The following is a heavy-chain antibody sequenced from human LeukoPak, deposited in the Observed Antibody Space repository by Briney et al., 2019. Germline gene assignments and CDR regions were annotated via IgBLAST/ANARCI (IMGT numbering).Heavy chain of an antibody. CDR2: ISAYNGNT. V-gene: IGHV1-18*01. Sequence: ASVKVSCKASGYTFTSYGISWVRQAPGQGLEWMGWISAYNGNTNYAQKLQGRVTMTTDTSTSTAYMELRSLRSDDTAVYYCARDTKRSRARWENLGFDPWGQGTLVTVSS. CDR1: GYTFTSYG. J-gene: IGHJ5*02. CDR3: ARDTKRSRARWENLGFDP. D-gene: IGHD1-26*01.